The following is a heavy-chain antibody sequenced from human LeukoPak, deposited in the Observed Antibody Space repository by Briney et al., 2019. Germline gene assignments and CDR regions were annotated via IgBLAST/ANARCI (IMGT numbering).Heavy chain of an antibody. V-gene: IGHV4-59*01. Sequence: SETLSLTCTVSGGSISSYYWSWIRQPPGKGLEWIGYIYYSGSTNYNPSLKSRVTISVDTSKNQFSLKLSSVTAADTAVYYCARVGDWNDLVYWGQGTLVTVSS. J-gene: IGHJ4*02. CDR3: ARVGDWNDLVY. CDR2: IYYSGST. D-gene: IGHD1-1*01. CDR1: GGSISSYY.